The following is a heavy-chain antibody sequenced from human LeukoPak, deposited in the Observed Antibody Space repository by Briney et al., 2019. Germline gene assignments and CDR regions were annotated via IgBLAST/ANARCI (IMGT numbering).Heavy chain of an antibody. V-gene: IGHV4-39*01. D-gene: IGHD3/OR15-3a*01. J-gene: IGHJ4*02. CDR1: GVSISSSNSY. CDR3: ARQTGSGLFTLP. CDR2: IYYTGNT. Sequence: SETLSLTCTVSGVSISSSNSYWGWIRQPPGKGLEWIGGIYYTGNTYYNASLKSRVTISIDTSKNQISLRLTSVTATDTAMYYCARQTGSGLFTLPGGQGTLVTVSS.